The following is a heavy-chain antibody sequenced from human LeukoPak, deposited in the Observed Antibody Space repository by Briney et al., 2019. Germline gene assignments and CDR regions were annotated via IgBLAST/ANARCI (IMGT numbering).Heavy chain of an antibody. J-gene: IGHJ4*02. D-gene: IGHD3-16*01. CDR2: IKQDGSEK. V-gene: IGHV3-7*01. Sequence: PGGSLRLSCAASGFTFSSYWMNWVRQAPGKGLEWVANIKQDGSEKYYVDSVKGRFTISRDNAKNSLYLQMNSLRAEDTAVYYCARALRWYSYAIDYWGQGTLVTVSS. CDR3: ARALRWYSYAIDY. CDR1: GFTFSSYW.